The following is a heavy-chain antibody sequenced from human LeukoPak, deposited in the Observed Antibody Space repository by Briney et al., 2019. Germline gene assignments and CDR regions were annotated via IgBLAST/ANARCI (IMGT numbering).Heavy chain of an antibody. J-gene: IGHJ6*03. V-gene: IGHV4-39*02. CDR2: IYYSGST. CDR3: ARDGTSSGWYPTYMDV. Sequence: PSETLSLTCTVSGGSISSSSYYWGWIRQPPGKGLEWIGSIYYSGSTYYNPSLKSRVTISVDTSKNQFSLKLSSVTAADTAVYYCARDGTSSGWYPTYMDVWGKGTTVTVSS. D-gene: IGHD6-19*01. CDR1: GGSISSSSYY.